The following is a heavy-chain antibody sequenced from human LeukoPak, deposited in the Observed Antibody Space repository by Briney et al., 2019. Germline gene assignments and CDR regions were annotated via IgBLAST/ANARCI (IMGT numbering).Heavy chain of an antibody. CDR1: GGSISSYY. CDR3: ARHDVVAGAFFDY. Sequence: SETLSLTCTVSGGSISSYYWSWVRQSPGKGLEWIGYIHNSGRTNYNPSLKGRVTISLDTSKNQFSLKLSSVTTADTAVYFCARHDVVAGAFFDYWGQGALVTVSS. J-gene: IGHJ4*02. D-gene: IGHD6-19*01. V-gene: IGHV4-59*01. CDR2: IHNSGRT.